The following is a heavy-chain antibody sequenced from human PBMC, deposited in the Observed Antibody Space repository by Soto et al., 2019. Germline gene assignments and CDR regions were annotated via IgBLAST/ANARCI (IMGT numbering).Heavy chain of an antibody. CDR3: ATGELDSSGWQPIDY. V-gene: IGHV1-18*01. D-gene: IGHD6-19*01. CDR1: GYTFTSYG. CDR2: ISAYNCNT. J-gene: IGHJ4*02. Sequence: QVQLVQSGAEVKKPGASVKVSCKASGYTFTSYGISWVRQAPGQGLEWMGWISAYNCNTNYAQKLQGRVTMTTDTSTSTGYMEPRSLRSHDTAVYYCATGELDSSGWQPIDYWGQGTLVTVSS.